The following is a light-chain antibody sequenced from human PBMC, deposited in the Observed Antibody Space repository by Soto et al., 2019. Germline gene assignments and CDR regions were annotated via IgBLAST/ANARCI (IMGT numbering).Light chain of an antibody. CDR1: SSDVGGYNY. V-gene: IGLV2-14*01. CDR3: SSYTSSSTVV. J-gene: IGLJ2*01. Sequence: QSALTQPASVSGSPGQSITISCTGTSSDVGGYNYVSWYQQHPGKAPKSVIYDVSNRPSGVSYRFSGSKSGNTASLTISGLQAEDEADYYCSSYTSSSTVVFGGGTKLTAL. CDR2: DVS.